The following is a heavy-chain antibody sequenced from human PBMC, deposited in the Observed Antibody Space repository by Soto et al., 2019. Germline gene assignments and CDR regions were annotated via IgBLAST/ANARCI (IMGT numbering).Heavy chain of an antibody. Sequence: SVKVSCKTSGSTFTDSAVQWVRQARGQRLEWIGWIVVGSSKTNYAQKFRERVSITRDMSATTVHMELTSLRSEDTAVYYCAAVALRGYCSGGNCYSYNWFDPWGQGTLLTVSS. V-gene: IGHV1-58*01. CDR3: AAVALRGYCSGGNCYSYNWFDP. J-gene: IGHJ5*02. CDR1: GSTFTDSA. CDR2: IVVGSSKT. D-gene: IGHD2-15*01.